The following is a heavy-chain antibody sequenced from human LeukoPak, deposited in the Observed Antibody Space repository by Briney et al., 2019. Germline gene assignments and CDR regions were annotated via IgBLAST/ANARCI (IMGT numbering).Heavy chain of an antibody. V-gene: IGHV3-23*01. CDR3: AKAGGSSWYDA. CDR1: GFTFSSYA. CDR2: ITGSGGST. J-gene: IGHJ5*02. D-gene: IGHD6-13*01. Sequence: PGGSLRLSCAASGFTFSSYAMSWVRQAPGKGLEWVSSITGSGGSTYYGDSVLGRFTISRDNSKNTLYLQMNSLRAEDTAVYYCAKAGGSSWYDAWGQGILVTVSS.